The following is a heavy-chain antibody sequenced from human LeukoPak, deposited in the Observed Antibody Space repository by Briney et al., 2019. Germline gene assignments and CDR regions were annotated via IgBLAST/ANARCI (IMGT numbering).Heavy chain of an antibody. CDR1: GFTVSSTY. V-gene: IGHV3-53*01. CDR2: IYSGGNT. CDR3: ARDRN. Sequence: GRSLRLSCAASGFTVSSTYMTWVRQAPGKGLEWVSVIYSGGNTYYADSVKGRFTISRDNSKNTLFLHMNSLRAEDTAMYYCARDRNWGQGTLVTVSS. J-gene: IGHJ4*02.